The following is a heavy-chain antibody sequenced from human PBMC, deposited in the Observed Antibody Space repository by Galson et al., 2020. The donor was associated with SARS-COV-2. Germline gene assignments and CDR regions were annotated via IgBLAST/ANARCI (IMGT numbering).Heavy chain of an antibody. Sequence: GESLKISCAASGFTFSSYGMHWVRQAPGKGLEWVAVISYDGSNKYYADSVKGRFTISRDNSKNTLYLQMNSLRAEDTAVYYCAKALRPDVVGYSPNWFDPWGQGTLVTVSS. CDR1: GFTFSSYG. CDR2: ISYDGSNK. D-gene: IGHD2-15*01. CDR3: AKALRPDVVGYSPNWFDP. J-gene: IGHJ5*02. V-gene: IGHV3-30*18.